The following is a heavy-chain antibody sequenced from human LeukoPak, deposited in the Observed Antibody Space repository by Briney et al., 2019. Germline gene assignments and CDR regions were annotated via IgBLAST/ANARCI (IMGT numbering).Heavy chain of an antibody. J-gene: IGHJ4*02. D-gene: IGHD3-3*01. V-gene: IGHV3-21*01. CDR3: ARGSFVLEWLFDD. CDR2: ISSSSSYI. Sequence: GGSLRLSCAASGFTFSSYSMNWVRQAPGKGLEWVSFISSSSSYIYYADSVKGRFTISRDNAKSSLYLQMSSLRAEDTAVYYCARGSFVLEWLFDDWGQGTLVTVSS. CDR1: GFTFSSYS.